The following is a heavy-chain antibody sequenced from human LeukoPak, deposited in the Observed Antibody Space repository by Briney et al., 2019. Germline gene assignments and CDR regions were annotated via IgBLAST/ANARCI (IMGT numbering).Heavy chain of an antibody. CDR2: IYYSEST. CDR1: GGSISSSSYY. Sequence: SETLSLTCTVSGGSISSSSYYWGWIRQPPGKGLEWIASIYYSESTYYNPSLKSRVTMSIDTSKNQFSLKLYSVTAADTAVYYCATIIPTTTNWFDPWGQGTLVTVSS. V-gene: IGHV4-39*07. J-gene: IGHJ5*02. CDR3: ATIIPTTTNWFDP. D-gene: IGHD3-3*01.